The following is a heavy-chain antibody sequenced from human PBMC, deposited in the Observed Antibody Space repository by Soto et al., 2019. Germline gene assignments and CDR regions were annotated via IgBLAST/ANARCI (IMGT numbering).Heavy chain of an antibody. CDR1: GASFSGYY. CDR2: INQSGST. J-gene: IGHJ4*02. Sequence: QVQLQQWGAGLLKPSETLSLSCAVYGASFSGYYWNWISQPPGKGLEWIGEINQSGSTNYSPSLTPRVTHSADTSNKQFSLRVSAVTAAEAAVYCCWRRFSGTGLYFDYWGQRTLVNVSS. CDR3: WRRFSGTGLYFDY. V-gene: IGHV4-34*02. D-gene: IGHD1-1*01.